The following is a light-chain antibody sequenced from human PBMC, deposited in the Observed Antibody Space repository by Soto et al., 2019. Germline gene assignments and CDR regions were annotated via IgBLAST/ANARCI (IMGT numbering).Light chain of an antibody. J-gene: IGLJ2*01. V-gene: IGLV1-40*01. Sequence: QAVVTQPPSVSGAPGQRVTISCIGSSSNIGAGYDVHWYQQLPGTAPKLLIYGNSNRPSGVPDRFSGSKSGTSASLAITGLQAEDEADYYCQSYDSSLSGSGVFGGGTQLTVL. CDR3: QSYDSSLSGSGV. CDR1: SSNIGAGYD. CDR2: GNS.